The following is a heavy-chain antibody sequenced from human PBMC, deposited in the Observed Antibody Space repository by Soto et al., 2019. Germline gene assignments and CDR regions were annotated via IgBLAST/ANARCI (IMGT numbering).Heavy chain of an antibody. CDR1: GFIFTRYS. CDR2: ISSTTNYI. J-gene: IGHJ4*02. Sequence: PGGALGLSCAVSGFIFTRYSMNWVRQAPGKGLEWVSSISSTTNYIYYGDSMKGRFTISRDNAKNSLYLEMNSLRAEDTAVYYCARESEDLTSNFDYWGQGTLVTVYS. V-gene: IGHV3-21*06. CDR3: ARESEDLTSNFDY.